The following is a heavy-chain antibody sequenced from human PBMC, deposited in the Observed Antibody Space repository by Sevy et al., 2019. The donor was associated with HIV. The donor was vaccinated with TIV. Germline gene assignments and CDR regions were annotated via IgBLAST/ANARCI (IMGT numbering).Heavy chain of an antibody. V-gene: IGHV3-23*01. CDR2: ISGSGGST. CDR1: AFTFSSYA. J-gene: IGHJ6*03. Sequence: GGSLRLSCAASAFTFSSYAMSWVRQAPGKGLEWVSAISGSGGSTYYADSVKGRFTVSRDNSKNTLYLQMNSLRADDTAVYYCAKSGITMIVDKGYYYMDVWGKGTTVTVSS. CDR3: AKSGITMIVDKGYYYMDV. D-gene: IGHD3-22*01.